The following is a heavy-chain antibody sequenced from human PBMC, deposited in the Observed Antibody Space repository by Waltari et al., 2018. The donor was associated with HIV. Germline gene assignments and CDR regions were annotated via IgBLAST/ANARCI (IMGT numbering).Heavy chain of an antibody. CDR3: ARVPQGRLGELSTYYFDY. D-gene: IGHD3-16*01. V-gene: IGHV1-2*02. CDR2: INPNSGGT. CDR1: GYTFSDNY. J-gene: IGHJ4*02. Sequence: QVQLVQSGAVVKKPGASVKVSYKTSGYTFSDNYLHWMRQAPGQGPEWMGWINPNSGGTSYAQRFQDRVTLTRDTHISTVFMDLSRLASDDTAVYYCARVPQGRLGELSTYYFDYWGQGSLVIVSS.